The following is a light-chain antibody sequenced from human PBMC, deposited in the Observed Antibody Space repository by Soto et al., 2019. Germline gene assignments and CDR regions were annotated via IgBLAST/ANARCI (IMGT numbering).Light chain of an antibody. Sequence: EIVMTQSPVTLSVSPGERATLSCRASQNISRSLAWYQQKPGQGPSLLIYGTSTRAGGIPARFSGSGSGTEFTLTISSLQSEDFAVYYCQQYNNWPFTFGPGTKVDIK. CDR2: GTS. V-gene: IGKV3-15*01. CDR3: QQYNNWPFT. CDR1: QNISRS. J-gene: IGKJ3*01.